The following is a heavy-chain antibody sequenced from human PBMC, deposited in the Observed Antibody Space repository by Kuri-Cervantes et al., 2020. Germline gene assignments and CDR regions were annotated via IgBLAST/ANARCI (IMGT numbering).Heavy chain of an antibody. CDR2: IIPIFNTA. V-gene: IGHV1-69*05. CDR3: ARVDYCSGGSCYSPRAFDY. Sequence: SVKVSCKTSGDTFSNYAVTWVRQAPGQGLEWMGEIIPIFNTAKYAQKFQGRVTITRDTSASTAYMELRSLRSDDTAVYYCARVDYCSGGSCYSPRAFDYWGQGTLVTVSS. D-gene: IGHD2-15*01. J-gene: IGHJ4*02. CDR1: GDTFSNYA.